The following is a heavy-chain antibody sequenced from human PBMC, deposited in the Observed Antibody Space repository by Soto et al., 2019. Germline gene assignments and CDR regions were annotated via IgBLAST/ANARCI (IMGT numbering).Heavy chain of an antibody. CDR1: GYSFTSYW. D-gene: IGHD3-3*01. CDR2: IYPGDSDT. CDR3: AREAPRSGYYID. V-gene: IGHV5-51*01. J-gene: IGHJ4*02. Sequence: GESLKISCKGSGYSFTSYWNGWVRQMPGKGLEWMGIIYPGDSDTRNSPSFQGQVTLSADKSLTTAYLQWRSLKASDTAMYYCAREAPRSGYYIDWGQGTLVTVSS.